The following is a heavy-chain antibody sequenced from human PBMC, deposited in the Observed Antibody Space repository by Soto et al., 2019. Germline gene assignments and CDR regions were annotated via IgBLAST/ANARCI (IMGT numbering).Heavy chain of an antibody. CDR2: IIPMFGTP. Sequence: QVQLVQSGAEVKKPGSSVKVSCKVSGGTFSSYAISWVRQAPGQGLEWMGGIIPMFGTPNYAQNFQGRVTISADESTSTAYLDLSSLRSEDTAVYYCATARSTKVWGVYGFIIDFWGQGTLVTVSS. V-gene: IGHV1-69*01. CDR3: ATARSTKVWGVYGFIIDF. CDR1: GGTFSSYA. D-gene: IGHD3-10*01. J-gene: IGHJ4*02.